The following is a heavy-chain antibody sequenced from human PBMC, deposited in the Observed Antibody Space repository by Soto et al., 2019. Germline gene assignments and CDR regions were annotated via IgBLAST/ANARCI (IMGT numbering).Heavy chain of an antibody. CDR1: GYRFTNYW. V-gene: IGHV5-51*01. CDR2: IYPGDSDT. Sequence: GESLKISCYGSGYRFTNYWIDWVRQMPGKGLEWMGIIYPGDSDTKYSPSFQGQVTISADKSISTAYLLWSSLKASDTAIYYCARRDGYNLDYWGQGTLVTVSS. CDR3: ARRDGYNLDY. D-gene: IGHD5-12*01. J-gene: IGHJ4*02.